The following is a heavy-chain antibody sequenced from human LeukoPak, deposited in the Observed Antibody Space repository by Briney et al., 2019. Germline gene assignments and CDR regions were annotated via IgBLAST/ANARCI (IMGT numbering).Heavy chain of an antibody. Sequence: SETLSLTCSVSGGSISSYYWSWIRQPPGKGLEWIGYIYYSGSTNYNPSLKSRVTISVDTSKNQFSLKLSSVTAADTAVYYCARGYCSGGSCPFDYWGQGTLVTVSS. CDR2: IYYSGST. V-gene: IGHV4-59*01. CDR3: ARGYCSGGSCPFDY. CDR1: GGSISSYY. J-gene: IGHJ4*02. D-gene: IGHD2-15*01.